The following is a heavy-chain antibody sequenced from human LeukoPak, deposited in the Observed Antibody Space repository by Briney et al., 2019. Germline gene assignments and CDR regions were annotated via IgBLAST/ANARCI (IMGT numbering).Heavy chain of an antibody. J-gene: IGHJ4*02. V-gene: IGHV4-38-2*01. CDR2: MYHSGRG. CDR1: GYYIGSGLF. CDR3: ATESSGTFIY. Sequence: PSETLSLTCDVSGYYIGSGLFWAWIRQSPVKGLEWIGTMYHSGRGYYNPSLNSRVTISMDTSSNQFSLRVNSVTAADTAFYYCATESSGTFIYWGQGTLVTVSS. D-gene: IGHD1-26*01.